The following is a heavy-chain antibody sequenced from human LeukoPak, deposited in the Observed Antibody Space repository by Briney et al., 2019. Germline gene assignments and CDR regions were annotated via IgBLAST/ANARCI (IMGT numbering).Heavy chain of an antibody. J-gene: IGHJ3*02. D-gene: IGHD1-1*01. CDR2: INSDGST. CDR1: GRTVSSSY. V-gene: IGHV3-66*01. Sequence: GGSLRLSCTVSGRTVSSSYINWVRQAPGRGLEWVSLINSDGSTHYADSVEDRFNISRDNSKNTVYLQMNSLRAEDTAVYYCARWNEAFDIWGQGTMVTVS. CDR3: ARWNEAFDI.